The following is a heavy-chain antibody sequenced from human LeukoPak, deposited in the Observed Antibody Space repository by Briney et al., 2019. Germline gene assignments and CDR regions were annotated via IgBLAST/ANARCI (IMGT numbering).Heavy chain of an antibody. Sequence: GGSLRLSCAASGFTFSSYSMNWVRQAPGKGLEWVSYISSSSSTIYYADSVKGRFTISRDNAKNSLYLQMNSLRDEDTAVYYCARDQTYYYDSSGYYYFDYWGREPWSPSPQ. CDR1: GFTFSSYS. V-gene: IGHV3-48*02. CDR3: ARDQTYYYDSSGYYYFDY. CDR2: ISSSSSTI. D-gene: IGHD3-22*01. J-gene: IGHJ4*02.